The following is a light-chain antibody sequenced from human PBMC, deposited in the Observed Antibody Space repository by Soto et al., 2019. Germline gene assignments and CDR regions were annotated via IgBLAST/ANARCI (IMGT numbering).Light chain of an antibody. CDR1: TGAVTSGHY. V-gene: IGLV7-46*01. CDR3: LLYYSGLHAI. CDR2: DAS. Sequence: QTVVTQEPSLTVSPGGTVTLTCGSSTGAVTSGHYPYWFQQKPGQAPRTLIYDASIKQSWTPARFSGSLRGGKAALTLSGAQPEDEAEYYCLLYYSGLHAIFGGGTQLTVL. J-gene: IGLJ7*01.